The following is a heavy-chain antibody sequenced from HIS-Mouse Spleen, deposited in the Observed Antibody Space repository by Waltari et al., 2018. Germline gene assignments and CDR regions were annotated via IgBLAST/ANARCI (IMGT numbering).Heavy chain of an antibody. J-gene: IGHJ4*02. CDR3: ARDPRWNDGIDY. V-gene: IGHV4-39*07. D-gene: IGHD1-1*01. CDR1: GGPISSSSYY. CDR2: IYYSGST. Sequence: QLQLQESGPGLVKPSETLSLPCTVPGGPISSSSYYWGWIRQPPGKGLEWIGSIYYSGSTYYNPSLKSRVTISVDTSKNQFSLKLSSVTAADTAVYYCARDPRWNDGIDYWGQGTLVTVSS.